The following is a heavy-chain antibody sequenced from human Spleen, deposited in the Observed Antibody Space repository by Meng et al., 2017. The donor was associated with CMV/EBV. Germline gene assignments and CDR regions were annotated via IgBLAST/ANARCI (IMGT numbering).Heavy chain of an antibody. D-gene: IGHD3-3*01. CDR1: GGSISSSNYY. CDR3: ARHLNAVNPIFGVITPYCFDY. V-gene: IGHV4-39*01. CDR2: IYYSGNN. Sequence: SETLSLTCTVSGGSISSSNYYWGWIRQPPGKGLEWIGSIYYSGNNYYSPSLKSRVTISVDTSKNQFSLKLTSVTAADTAVFYCARHLNAVNPIFGVITPYCFDYWGQGALVTVSS. J-gene: IGHJ4*02.